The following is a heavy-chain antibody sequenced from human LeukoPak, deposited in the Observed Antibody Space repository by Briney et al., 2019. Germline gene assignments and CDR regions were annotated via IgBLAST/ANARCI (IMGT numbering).Heavy chain of an antibody. D-gene: IGHD4-23*01. CDR3: AKTAAPLTPGYYYGMDV. CDR2: IYHSGST. CDR1: GGSISSSNW. V-gene: IGHV4-4*02. J-gene: IGHJ6*02. Sequence: SGTLSLTCAVSGGSISSSNWWSWVRQPPGKGLEWIGEIYHSGSTNYNPSLKSRVTISVDKSKNQFSLKLSSVTAADTAVYYCAKTAAPLTPGYYYGMDVWGQGTTVTVSS.